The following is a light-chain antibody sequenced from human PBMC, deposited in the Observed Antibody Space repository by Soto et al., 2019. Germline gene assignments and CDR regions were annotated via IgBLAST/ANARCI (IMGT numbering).Light chain of an antibody. V-gene: IGKV3-20*01. CDR1: QSVSSSY. CDR3: QHYVNSPPIT. CDR2: GVS. Sequence: EIVLTQSPGTLSLSPGERATLSCRASQSVSSSYLAWYQQQPGQDPRLLIYGVSSRATGIPDRFSGSASGTDFTLIICRLEPEDFSVYYCQHYVNSPPITFGQATRLHIK. J-gene: IGKJ5*01.